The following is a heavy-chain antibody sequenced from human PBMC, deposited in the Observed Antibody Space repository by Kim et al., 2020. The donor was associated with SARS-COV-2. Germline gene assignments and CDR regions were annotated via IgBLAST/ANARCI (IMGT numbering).Heavy chain of an antibody. Sequence: AQKFQGRVTITADESTSTAYMELSSLRSEDTAVYYCARGEGDYGGLFDYWGQGTLVTVSS. V-gene: IGHV1-69*01. J-gene: IGHJ4*02. D-gene: IGHD4-17*01. CDR3: ARGEGDYGGLFDY.